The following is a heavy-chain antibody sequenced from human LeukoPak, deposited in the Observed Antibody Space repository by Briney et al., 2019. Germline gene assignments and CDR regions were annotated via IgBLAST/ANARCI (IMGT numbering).Heavy chain of an antibody. J-gene: IGHJ6*02. V-gene: IGHV4-59*01. CDR2: IYYSGST. CDR3: ARVGVMATVNGYRYHALDV. Sequence: SETLSLTCTVSGGPSTRYYWNWIRQPPGKGLEWIGYIYYSGSTNYNPSLKSRLTLSVDTSKNQFSLNLNSVTAADAAVYYCARVGVMATVNGYRYHALDVWGQGTTVAVSS. CDR1: GGPSTRYY. D-gene: IGHD5-24*01.